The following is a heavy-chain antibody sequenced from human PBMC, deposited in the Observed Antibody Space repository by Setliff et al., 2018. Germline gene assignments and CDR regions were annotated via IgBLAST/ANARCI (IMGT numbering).Heavy chain of an antibody. CDR1: GESFSGHY. CDR3: ARGFDVCGGGAFYTDGLYYFDY. Sequence: SGTLSLNCAVPGESFSGHYWSWIRQPPGKGLEWIGEINHSGSTNYNPSLKSRVTISVDTSKNKFSLKLSSVAAADTAVYYCARGFDVCGGGAFYTDGLYYFDYWGLGTLVTVSS. J-gene: IGHJ4*02. D-gene: IGHD2-21*02. CDR2: INHSGST. V-gene: IGHV4-34*01.